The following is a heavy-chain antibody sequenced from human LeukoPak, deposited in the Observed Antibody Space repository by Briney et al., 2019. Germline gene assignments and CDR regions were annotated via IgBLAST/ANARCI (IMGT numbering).Heavy chain of an antibody. V-gene: IGHV4-39*07. J-gene: IGHJ4*02. D-gene: IGHD3-16*01. CDR1: GDSISNSISY. CDR2: IYYSGST. Sequence: PSETLSLTCTVSGDSISNSISYWGWIRQPPGKGLECIGSIYYSGSTYYNPSLKSRVTISVDTSKNQFSLKLSSVTAADTAVYYCARGFGLNDYWGQGTLVTVSS. CDR3: ARGFGLNDY.